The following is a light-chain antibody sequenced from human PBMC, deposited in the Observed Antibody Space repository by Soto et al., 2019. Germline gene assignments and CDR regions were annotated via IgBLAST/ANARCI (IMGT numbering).Light chain of an antibody. V-gene: IGLV2-14*03. J-gene: IGLJ2*01. CDR3: SSYTVSHAV. Sequence: QSVLTQPASVSGSPGQSITISCTGTSSDITTYNYVSWYQHHPGKTPKLMIYDFSNRPSGVDHRVSGSKSGNTASLTISGLQDEDEADYCCSSYTVSHAVFGEGTKVTVL. CDR1: SSDITTYNY. CDR2: DFS.